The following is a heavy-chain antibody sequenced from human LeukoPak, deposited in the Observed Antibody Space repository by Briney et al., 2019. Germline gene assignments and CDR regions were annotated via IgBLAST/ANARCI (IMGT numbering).Heavy chain of an antibody. V-gene: IGHV3-9*01. Sequence: GRSLRLSCAASGFTFDDYAMHWVRQAPGKGLEWVSGISWNSGSIGYADSVKGRFTISRDNAKNSLYLQMNSLRAEDTALYYCAKDGSAGTTPPFFDYWGKGTLVTVSS. CDR1: GFTFDDYA. CDR2: ISWNSGSI. CDR3: AKDGSAGTTPPFFDY. J-gene: IGHJ4*02. D-gene: IGHD1-7*01.